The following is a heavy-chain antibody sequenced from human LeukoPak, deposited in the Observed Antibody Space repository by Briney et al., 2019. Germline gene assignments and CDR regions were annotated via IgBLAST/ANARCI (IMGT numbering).Heavy chain of an antibody. J-gene: IGHJ5*02. D-gene: IGHD5/OR15-5a*01. CDR1: GGSFSGYY. Sequence: ETLSLTCAVYGGSFSGYYWSWIRQPPGKGLEWVGRIKSKTDGGTTDYAAPVKGRFIISRDDSKNTLYLQMNSLKTEDTAVYYCTTEVSWFDPWGQGTLVTVSS. V-gene: IGHV3-15*01. CDR2: IKSKTDGGTT. CDR3: TTEVSWFDP.